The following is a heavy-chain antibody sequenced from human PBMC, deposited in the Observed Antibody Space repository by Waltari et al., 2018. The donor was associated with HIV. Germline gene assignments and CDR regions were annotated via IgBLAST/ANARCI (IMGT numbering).Heavy chain of an antibody. D-gene: IGHD3-10*01. V-gene: IGHV4-34*01. Sequence: QAQLQQWGAGLLKPSETLSLTCAVYGGSFSGHYWTWIRQPPGMGLEWIGEINDSEYTNYNPSLRSRLTISLDVSKNQFSLKMTAVTAADTAVYYCARSRGLIKWNRYFDSWAQGTMVSVSS. CDR3: ARSRGLIKWNRYFDS. CDR1: GGSFSGHY. CDR2: INDSEYT. J-gene: IGHJ3*02.